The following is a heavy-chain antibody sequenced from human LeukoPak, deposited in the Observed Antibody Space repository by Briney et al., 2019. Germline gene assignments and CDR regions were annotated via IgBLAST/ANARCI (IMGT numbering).Heavy chain of an antibody. CDR3: ASFPSRPYYDFWSGPSRDYYYYMDV. CDR1: GFTFSSYW. V-gene: IGHV3-21*01. D-gene: IGHD3-3*01. CDR2: ISSSSSYI. J-gene: IGHJ6*03. Sequence: GGSLRLSCAASGFTFSSYWMSWVRQAPGKGLEWVSSISSSSSYIYYADSVKGRFTISRDNAKNSLYLQMNSLRAEDTAVYYCASFPSRPYYDFWSGPSRDYYYYMDVWGKGTTVTVSS.